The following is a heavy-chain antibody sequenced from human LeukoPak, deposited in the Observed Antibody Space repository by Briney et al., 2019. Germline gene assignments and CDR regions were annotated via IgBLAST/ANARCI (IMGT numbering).Heavy chain of an antibody. CDR3: TREEGGATNF. D-gene: IGHD1-26*01. CDR1: GFIFGDYA. Sequence: PGGSLRLSCTASGFIFGDYAMSWSRQAPGKGLEWVGFIRSKANGGTTEYAASVEGRFTISRDDSKSIAYMEVNSLKTEDTAVYYCTREEGGATNFWGQGTLVTVSS. CDR2: IRSKANGGTT. J-gene: IGHJ4*02. V-gene: IGHV3-49*03.